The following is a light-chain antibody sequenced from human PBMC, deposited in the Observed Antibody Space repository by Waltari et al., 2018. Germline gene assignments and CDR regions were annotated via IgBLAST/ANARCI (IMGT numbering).Light chain of an antibody. CDR3: QSYDTSLSVV. Sequence: QSVLTQPPSVSGAPGQKVTISCTGSGSNIGAGDDVHWYQPLPRAAPKLLIYGSTSRPLGVPDRFFGSTSGTSASLAITGLQAEDEGDYYCQSYDTSLSVVFGGGTKLTVL. CDR2: GST. V-gene: IGLV1-40*01. CDR1: GSNIGAGDD. J-gene: IGLJ3*02.